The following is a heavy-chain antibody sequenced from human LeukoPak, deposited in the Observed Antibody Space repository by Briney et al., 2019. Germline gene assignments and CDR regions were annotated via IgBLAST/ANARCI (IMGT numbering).Heavy chain of an antibody. CDR3: TRHFHSSGTYLAPTDWFDP. V-gene: IGHV4-39*01. D-gene: IGHD6-19*01. CDR1: GGSISSSSYY. CDR2: IYYSGST. J-gene: IGHJ5*02. Sequence: SETLSLTCTVSGGSISSSSYYWGWIRQPPGTGLEWIGSIYYSGSTYYNPSLKSRVTISVDTSKNQFSLKLSSVTAADTAVYYCTRHFHSSGTYLAPTDWFDPWGQGTLVTVSS.